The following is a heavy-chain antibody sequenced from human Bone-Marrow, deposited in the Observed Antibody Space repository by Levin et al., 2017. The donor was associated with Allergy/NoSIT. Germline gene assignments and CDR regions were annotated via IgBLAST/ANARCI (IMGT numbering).Heavy chain of an antibody. V-gene: IGHV4-30-2*01. Sequence: RASETLSLTCAVSGGSISSGAYSWSWIRQPPGKGLEWIGYIYHSGNTFYNPSLRSRVSLSVDTSKNQFSLRLNSVAAADTAVYFCARGAPWKLGYYFDYWGQGSLVTVSS. J-gene: IGHJ4*02. CDR2: IYHSGNT. D-gene: IGHD2-15*01. CDR1: GGSISSGAYS. CDR3: ARGAPWKLGYYFDY.